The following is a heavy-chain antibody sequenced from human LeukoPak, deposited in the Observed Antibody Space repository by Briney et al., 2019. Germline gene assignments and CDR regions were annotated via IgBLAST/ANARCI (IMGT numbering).Heavy chain of an antibody. CDR2: INHSGST. D-gene: IGHD3-3*01. V-gene: IGHV4-34*01. J-gene: IGHJ4*02. Sequence: PSETLSLTCAVYGGSFSGYYWSWIRQPPGEGLEWIGEINHSGSTNYNPSLKSRVTISVDTSKNQFSLKLSSVTAADTAVYYCARGWSGYSYWGQGTLVTVSS. CDR1: GGSFSGYY. CDR3: ARGWSGYSY.